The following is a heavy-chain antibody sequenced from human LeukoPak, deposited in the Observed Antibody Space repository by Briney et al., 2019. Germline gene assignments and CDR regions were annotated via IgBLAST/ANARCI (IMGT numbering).Heavy chain of an antibody. CDR2: IYPGDSDT. CDR1: GYSFTSYW. D-gene: IGHD6-19*01. V-gene: IGHV5-51*01. Sequence: GESLKISCKGSGYSFTSYWIGWVRQIPGKGLEGMGIIYPGDSDTRYSPSFQGQVTSSADKSINTAYLQWSSLKASDTAMYYCARLESSGWYYFDYWGQGTLVTVSS. CDR3: ARLESSGWYYFDY. J-gene: IGHJ4*02.